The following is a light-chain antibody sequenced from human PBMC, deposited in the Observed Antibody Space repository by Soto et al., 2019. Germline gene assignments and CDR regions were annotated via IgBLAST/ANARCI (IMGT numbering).Light chain of an antibody. CDR2: DVN. J-gene: IGLJ1*01. CDR1: SSDVGGYRY. Sequence: QSALTQPRSVSGSPGQPVTISCTGTSSDVGGYRYVSWYQQHPGKAPKLMIYDVNKRPSGVPDRFSGSKSGNAASLTISGLQAEDEADYYCCSFAGSYTSYVFGTVTKLTVL. V-gene: IGLV2-11*01. CDR3: CSFAGSYTSYV.